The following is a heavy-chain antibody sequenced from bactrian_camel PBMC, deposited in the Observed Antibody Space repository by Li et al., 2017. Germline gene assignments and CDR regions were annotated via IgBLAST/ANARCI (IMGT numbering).Heavy chain of an antibody. Sequence: VQLVESGGGSVQTGGSLRLSCTISGGTDSLSCMAWFRQAPGKEREEVAYTLLRGGAISPVAVAKRYANSVEGRATISQDDAKNMMWLEINSLEPEDTAMYYCAADWAFRSGRMFGAVEGAGSWGPGTQVTVS. D-gene: IGHD5*01. CDR2: TLLRGGAISPVAVA. CDR3: AADWAFRSGRMFGAVEGAGS. V-gene: IGHV3S53*01. J-gene: IGHJ6*01. CDR1: GGTDSLSC.